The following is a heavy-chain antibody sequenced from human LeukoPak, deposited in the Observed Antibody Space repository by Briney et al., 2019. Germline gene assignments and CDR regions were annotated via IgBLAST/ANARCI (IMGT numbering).Heavy chain of an antibody. CDR2: IIPTFGTA. Sequence: SVKVSCKASGGTFSSYAISWVRQAPGQGLEWMGRIIPTFGTANYAQKFQGRATITADESTSTAYMELSSLRSEDTAVYYCARQSIAAAGTCWFDPWGQGTLVTVSS. CDR1: GGTFSSYA. V-gene: IGHV1-69*13. CDR3: ARQSIAAAGTCWFDP. D-gene: IGHD6-13*01. J-gene: IGHJ5*02.